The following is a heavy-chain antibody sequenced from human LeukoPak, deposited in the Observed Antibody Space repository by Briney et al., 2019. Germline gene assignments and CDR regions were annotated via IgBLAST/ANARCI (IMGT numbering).Heavy chain of an antibody. D-gene: IGHD3-3*01. CDR1: GGSISSYY. V-gene: IGHV4-59*12. Sequence: SETLSLTCTVSGGSISSYYWSWIRQPPGKGLEWIGYIYYSGSTNYNPSLKSRLTISLDTSKNQFSLKLSSVTAADTAVYYCARGSPQYDFWSGYAHDAFDIWGQGTMVTVSS. J-gene: IGHJ3*02. CDR2: IYYSGST. CDR3: ARGSPQYDFWSGYAHDAFDI.